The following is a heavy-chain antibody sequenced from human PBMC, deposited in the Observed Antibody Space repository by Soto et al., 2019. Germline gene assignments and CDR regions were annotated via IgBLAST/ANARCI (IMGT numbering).Heavy chain of an antibody. V-gene: IGHV5-51*01. Sequence: GESLKISCKGSGYNFFNYWIGWVRQMPGKGLEWMGIIYPGDSDTRYSPSFQGQVTISADKSISTAYLQWSSLQASDTAMYYCARLNVVVVAGTPHYYYMDVWATGTAVTVSS. CDR2: IYPGDSDT. CDR1: GYNFFNYW. D-gene: IGHD2-15*01. J-gene: IGHJ6*03. CDR3: ARLNVVVVAGTPHYYYMDV.